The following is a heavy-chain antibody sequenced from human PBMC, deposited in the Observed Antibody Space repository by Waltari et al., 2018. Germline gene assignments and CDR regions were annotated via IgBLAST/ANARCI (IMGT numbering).Heavy chain of an antibody. CDR1: GFTFSSYA. J-gene: IGHJ4*02. V-gene: IGHV3-23*01. Sequence: EVQLLESGGGLVQPGGSLRLSCAASGFTFSSYAMSWVRQAPGKGLEWVSAISGSGGSTDYADCVKGRCTISRDNSKNTLYLQMNSLRAEDTAVYYCAKASGIAAAGAFDYWGQGTLVTVSS. CDR3: AKASGIAAAGAFDY. D-gene: IGHD6-13*01. CDR2: ISGSGGST.